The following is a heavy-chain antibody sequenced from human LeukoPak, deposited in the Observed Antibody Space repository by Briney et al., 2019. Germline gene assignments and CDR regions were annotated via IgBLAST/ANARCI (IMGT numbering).Heavy chain of an antibody. V-gene: IGHV1-2*02. J-gene: IGHJ4*02. CDR3: ARVVGAWNYFDY. CDR1: GYTFTGYY. Sequence: GASVKVSCEASGYTFTGYYMHWVRQAPGQGLEWMGWINPNSGGTNYAQKFQGRVTMTRDTSISTAYMELSRLRSDDTAVYYCARVVGAWNYFDYWGQGTLVTVSS. D-gene: IGHD1-26*01. CDR2: INPNSGGT.